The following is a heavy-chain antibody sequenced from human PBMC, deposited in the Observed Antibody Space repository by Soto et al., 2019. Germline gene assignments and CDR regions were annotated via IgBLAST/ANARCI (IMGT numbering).Heavy chain of an antibody. J-gene: IGHJ6*02. CDR3: ARDLLGAISYYYGMDV. CDR2: IWYDGSNK. D-gene: IGHD1-26*01. CDR1: GFTFSSYG. V-gene: IGHV3-33*01. Sequence: QVQLVESGGGVVQPGRSLRLSCAASGFTFSSYGMHWVRQAPGKGLEWVAVIWYDGSNKYYADSVEGRFTISRDNSKNTLYLQMNSLRAEDTAVYYCARDLLGAISYYYGMDVWGQGTTVTVSS.